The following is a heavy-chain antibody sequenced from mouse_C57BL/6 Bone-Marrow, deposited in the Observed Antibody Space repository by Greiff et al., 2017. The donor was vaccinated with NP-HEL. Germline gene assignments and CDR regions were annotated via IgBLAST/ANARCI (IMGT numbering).Heavy chain of an antibody. D-gene: IGHD1-1*01. CDR2: IDPSDSYT. CDR3: ARDYYGSSWDY. Sequence: QVQLQQPGAELVMPGASVKLSCKASGYTFTSYWMHWVKQRPGQGLEWIGEIDPSDSYTNYNQKFKGKSTLTVDKSSSTAYMQLSSLTSEDAAVYYSARDYYGSSWDYWGQGTTLTVSS. J-gene: IGHJ2*01. V-gene: IGHV1-69*01. CDR1: GYTFTSYW.